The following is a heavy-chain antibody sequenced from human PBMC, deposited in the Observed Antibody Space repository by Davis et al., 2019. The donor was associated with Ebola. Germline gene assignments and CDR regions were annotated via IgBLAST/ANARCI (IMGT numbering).Heavy chain of an antibody. D-gene: IGHD2-2*01. CDR2: ISAYNGNT. CDR1: GYTFTSYG. V-gene: IGHV1-18*01. CDR3: AREGFGGIVVVPADMKGHFDY. Sequence: ASVKVSCKASGYTFTSYGISWVRQAPGQGLEWMGWISAYNGNTNYAQKLQGRVTMTTDTSTSTAYMELRSLRSDDTAVYYCAREGFGGIVVVPADMKGHFDYWGQGTLVTVSS. J-gene: IGHJ4*02.